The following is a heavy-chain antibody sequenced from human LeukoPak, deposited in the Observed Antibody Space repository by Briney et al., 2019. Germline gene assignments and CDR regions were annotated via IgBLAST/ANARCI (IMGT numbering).Heavy chain of an antibody. CDR1: GFTFSSYS. CDR3: AKGLDWYCSGGSCYNIDY. V-gene: IGHV3-33*06. D-gene: IGHD2-15*01. J-gene: IGHJ4*02. Sequence: GGSLRLSCAASGFTFSSYSMHWVRQAPGKGLEWVAVIWYDGSNKYYADSVKGRFTISRDNSKNTLYLQMNSLRAEDTAVYYCAKGLDWYCSGGSCYNIDYWGQGTLVTVSS. CDR2: IWYDGSNK.